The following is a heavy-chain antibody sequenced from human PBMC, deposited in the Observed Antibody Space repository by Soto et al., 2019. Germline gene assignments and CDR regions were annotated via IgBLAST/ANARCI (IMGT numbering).Heavy chain of an antibody. CDR2: ISDSGSNT. V-gene: IGHV3-23*01. CDR1: GFKISSSS. Sequence: GGSLRLSCAAFGFKISSSSMNWVRQAPGRGLEWVAYISDSGSNTLYADSVKGRFTVSRDNSKNTLSLQMNSLRAEDTALYYCAKDAGYDSVAPDAFDLWGQGTMVTVSS. J-gene: IGHJ3*01. D-gene: IGHD3-22*01. CDR3: AKDAGYDSVAPDAFDL.